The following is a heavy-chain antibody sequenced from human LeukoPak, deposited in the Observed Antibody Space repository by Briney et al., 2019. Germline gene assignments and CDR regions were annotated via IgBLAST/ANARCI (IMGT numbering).Heavy chain of an antibody. J-gene: IGHJ4*02. CDR2: IWYDGSNK. CDR1: GFTFSSYA. D-gene: IGHD3-3*01. CDR3: ARGVGYDFWSGYYHYFDY. Sequence: GGSLRLSCAASGFTFSSYAMHWVRQAPGKGLEWVAVIWYDGSNKYYADSVKGRFTISRDNSKNTLYLQMNSLRAEDTAVYYCARGVGYDFWSGYYHYFDYWGQGTLVTVSS. V-gene: IGHV3-33*08.